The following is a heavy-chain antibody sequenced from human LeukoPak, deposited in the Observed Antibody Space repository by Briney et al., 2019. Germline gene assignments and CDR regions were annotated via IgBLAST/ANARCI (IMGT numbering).Heavy chain of an antibody. CDR1: GGSISSSFHY. D-gene: IGHD2-15*01. J-gene: IGHJ6*02. Sequence: SETLSLTCTVSGGSISSSFHYWDWIRQAPGKGLEWMGSLLYTGNTWYNPSLKSRITMSVDTSKNQFSLRLSSVNAADTALCYCARRGSGNGGTYAGMDVWGQGTSVTVSS. CDR2: LLYTGNT. CDR3: ARRGSGNGGTYAGMDV. V-gene: IGHV4-39*01.